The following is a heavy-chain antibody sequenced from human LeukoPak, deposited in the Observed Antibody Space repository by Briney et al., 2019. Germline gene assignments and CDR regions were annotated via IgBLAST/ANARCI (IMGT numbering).Heavy chain of an antibody. J-gene: IGHJ4*02. CDR2: ISSSSSPI. CDR3: AKDLLYGDYPGYFDY. V-gene: IGHV3-48*01. CDR1: GFTFNTYS. D-gene: IGHD4-17*01. Sequence: NPGGSLRISCAASGFTFNTYSMNWVRQAPGKGLEWVSYISSSSSPIYYADSVKGRFTVSRDNAKNSLYLQMSGLRAEDTALYYCAKDLLYGDYPGYFDYWGQGTLVTVSS.